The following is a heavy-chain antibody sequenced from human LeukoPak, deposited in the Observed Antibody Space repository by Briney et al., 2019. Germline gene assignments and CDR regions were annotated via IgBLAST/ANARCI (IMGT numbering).Heavy chain of an antibody. CDR3: AKEVIGGSGSFYTYLFDS. D-gene: IGHD3-10*01. Sequence: SGGSLRLSCAASEFTFSSYSMNWVRQAPGKGLEWVSSISSSSSYIYYADSVKGRFTISRDSAKNSLYLQMNSLRAEDTALYYCAKEVIGGSGSFYTYLFDSWGQGTLVTVSS. J-gene: IGHJ4*02. CDR2: ISSSSSYI. V-gene: IGHV3-21*01. CDR1: EFTFSSYS.